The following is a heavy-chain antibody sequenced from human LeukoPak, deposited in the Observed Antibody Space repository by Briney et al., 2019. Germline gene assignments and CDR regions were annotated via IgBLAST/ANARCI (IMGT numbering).Heavy chain of an antibody. CDR3: AKSLYYYDSSGYYYVHYYYGMDV. V-gene: IGHV3-9*01. Sequence: GGSLRLSCAASGFTFDDYAMHWVRQAPGKGLEWVSGISWNSGSIGYADSVKGRFTISRDNAKNSLYLQMNSLRAEDTALYYCAKSLYYYDSSGYYYVHYYYGMDVWGQGTTVTVSS. J-gene: IGHJ6*02. D-gene: IGHD3-22*01. CDR1: GFTFDDYA. CDR2: ISWNSGSI.